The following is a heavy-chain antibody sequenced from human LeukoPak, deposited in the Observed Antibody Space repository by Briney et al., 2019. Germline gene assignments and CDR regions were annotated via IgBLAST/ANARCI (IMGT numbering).Heavy chain of an antibody. V-gene: IGHV4-34*01. CDR2: MNHRGST. CDR3: ARVPESVGINYFDS. J-gene: IGHJ4*02. CDR1: GGPFSGNY. D-gene: IGHD3-3*02. Sequence: SETLSLTCAVYGGPFSGNYWSWVRQPPGKGLEWIGEMNHRGSTNYNPSLKSRVTISIDTSKNQFFLKLNSLTAADTAVYYCARVPESVGINYFDSWGQGTLVTVSS.